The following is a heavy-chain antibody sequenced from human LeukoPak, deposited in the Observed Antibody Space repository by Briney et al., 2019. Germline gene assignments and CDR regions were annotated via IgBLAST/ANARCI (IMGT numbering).Heavy chain of an antibody. CDR3: ARMSFTKVTTYVDQ. CDR2: IDWDDDE. D-gene: IGHD4-17*01. Sequence: TLSLTCTVSGGSISSYYWSWIRQPPGRALEWLARIDWDDDEHFSPSLQTRLTISKDSSKNQVVLTITNMDPMDTATYYCARMSFTKVTTYVDQWGQEPWSPSPQ. V-gene: IGHV2-70*11. J-gene: IGHJ4*01. CDR1: GGSISSYYW.